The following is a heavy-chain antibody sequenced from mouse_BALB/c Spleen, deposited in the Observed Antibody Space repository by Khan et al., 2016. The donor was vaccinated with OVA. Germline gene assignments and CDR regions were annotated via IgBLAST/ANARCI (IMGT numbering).Heavy chain of an antibody. V-gene: IGHV1S136*01. D-gene: IGHD4-1*01. CDR1: GYPFTNYV. Sequence: HRQQPGPDLVKPGASVKMSCKASGYPFTNYVVNWVKQKPGQGLEWIGYINPDNDGTRYNEKFKDKATLTSDKSSSTVYMELSSLTSEDSAVYYCAREASNCYFSFAYWGQGTLVTVSA. CDR3: AREASNCYFSFAY. CDR2: INPDNDGT. J-gene: IGHJ3*01.